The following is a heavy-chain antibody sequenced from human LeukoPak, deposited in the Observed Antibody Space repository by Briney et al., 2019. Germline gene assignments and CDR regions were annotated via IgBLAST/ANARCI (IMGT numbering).Heavy chain of an antibody. D-gene: IGHD3-10*01. CDR1: GFTFSTYA. CDR3: AKPGDYYGSGSYYPFDS. J-gene: IGHJ4*02. V-gene: IGHV3-23*01. Sequence: GGSLRLSCAASGFTFSTYALSWVRQAPGKGLEWVSAISGRGDSTYYADSVKGRFTISRDNSQNTLYLQVNSLRADDTAVYYCAKPGDYYGSGSYYPFDSWGQGTLVTVSS. CDR2: ISGRGDST.